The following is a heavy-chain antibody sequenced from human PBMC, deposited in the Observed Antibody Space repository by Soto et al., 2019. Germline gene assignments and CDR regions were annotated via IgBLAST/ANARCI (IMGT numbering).Heavy chain of an antibody. V-gene: IGHV3-23*01. J-gene: IGHJ4*02. CDR2: ISGGIGST. Sequence: GSLRLSCVASGFSFGTYAMTWVRQVPGKGLEWVSTISGGIGSTFYADSVKGRFTISRDISKKMLFLHMNGLRGEDTGTYYGAKGAARYFDYWGRGTLVTVSS. D-gene: IGHD1-26*01. CDR3: AKGAARYFDY. CDR1: GFSFGTYA.